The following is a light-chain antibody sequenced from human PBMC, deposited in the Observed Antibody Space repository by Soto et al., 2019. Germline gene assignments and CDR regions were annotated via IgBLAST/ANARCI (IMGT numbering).Light chain of an antibody. CDR2: GAH. V-gene: IGKV3-20*01. Sequence: IGLSHSPGTVSLSPRERATLSCSAILIVRRRYLAWYQQIPSPAARLLIYGAHTRATGIPDRFSGSGSGTHFTLTISRLENEDFEVYYCQPYGRFLGVTFGGGTKVDIK. J-gene: IGKJ4*01. CDR1: LIVRRRY. CDR3: QPYGRFLGVT.